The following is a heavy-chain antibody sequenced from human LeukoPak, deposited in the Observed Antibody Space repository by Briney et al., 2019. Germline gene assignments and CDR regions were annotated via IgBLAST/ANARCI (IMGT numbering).Heavy chain of an antibody. D-gene: IGHD1-26*01. CDR3: ARGAVWELPDAFDI. Sequence: GGALRLSCAASGFTFSSYWMSWVRQAPGKGLEWVANIKQDGSEKYYVDSVKGRFTISRDNAKNSLYLQMNSLRAEDTAVYYCARGAVWELPDAFDIWGQGTMVTVSS. J-gene: IGHJ3*02. V-gene: IGHV3-7*01. CDR2: IKQDGSEK. CDR1: GFTFSSYW.